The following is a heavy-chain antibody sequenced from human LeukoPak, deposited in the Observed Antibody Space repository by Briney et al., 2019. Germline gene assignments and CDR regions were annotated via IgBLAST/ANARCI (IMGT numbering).Heavy chain of an antibody. CDR1: GFTFSSYD. J-gene: IGHJ5*02. Sequence: GGSLRLSCAASGFTFSSYDMNWVRQAPGKGLEWVSYISSSGSTIYYADSVKGRFTISRDNAKNSLYLQMNSLRAEDTAVYYCAKDFHRYDSSGYSTWGQGTLVTVSS. V-gene: IGHV3-48*03. D-gene: IGHD3-22*01. CDR3: AKDFHRYDSSGYST. CDR2: ISSSGSTI.